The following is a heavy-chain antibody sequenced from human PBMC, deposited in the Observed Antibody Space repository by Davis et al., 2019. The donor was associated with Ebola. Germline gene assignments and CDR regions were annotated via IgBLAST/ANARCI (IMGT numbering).Heavy chain of an antibody. J-gene: IGHJ4*02. CDR2: ITSSGDNS. D-gene: IGHD4-17*01. CDR3: ARHDYGDSHFDY. Sequence: PAGSLSLSCATSAFTFSNYALALVRQTPGKGLEWLSSITSSGDNSYYAGSVKGRFTISRDNSKDTLYLQMNSLRAEDTAVYYCARHDYGDSHFDYWGQGTLVTVSS. CDR1: AFTFSNYA. V-gene: IGHV3-23*01.